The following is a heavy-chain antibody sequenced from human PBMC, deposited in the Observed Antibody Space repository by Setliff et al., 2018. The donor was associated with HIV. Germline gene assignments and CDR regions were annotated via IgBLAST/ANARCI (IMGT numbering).Heavy chain of an antibody. CDR1: GASIDRFF. V-gene: IGHV4-4*07. CDR3: ARDRDRRDSTFVRFDY. D-gene: IGHD2-2*01. J-gene: IGHJ4*02. CDR2: LYSGGTT. Sequence: PSETLSLTCSVSGASIDRFFWSRIRQTAGKGLEWIGRLYSGGTTNYNPSLKSRLTMSVDTSNNKFSLKLNSVTAADTAVYYCARDRDRRDSTFVRFDYWGQGILVTVSS.